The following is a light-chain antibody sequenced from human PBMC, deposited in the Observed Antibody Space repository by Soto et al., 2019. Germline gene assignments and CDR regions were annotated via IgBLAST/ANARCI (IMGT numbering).Light chain of an antibody. CDR2: TNN. Sequence: QSVLTQPPSASGTPGQSVTISCSGSNSNIGSNTVNWFQQLPGTAPKLLIYTNNQRPSGVPDRFSASKSGTSASLSISGLQSDDEADYHCASWDDTLSGHVVFAGGTKVTVL. V-gene: IGLV1-44*01. CDR1: NSNIGSNT. J-gene: IGLJ2*01. CDR3: ASWDDTLSGHVV.